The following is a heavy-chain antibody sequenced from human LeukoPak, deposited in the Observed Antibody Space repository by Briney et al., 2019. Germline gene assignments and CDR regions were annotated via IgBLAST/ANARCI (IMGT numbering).Heavy chain of an antibody. CDR2: IYTSGST. CDR3: ASGAIFGDEDAFDI. J-gene: IGHJ3*02. D-gene: IGHD3-3*01. CDR1: GGSSSSYY. Sequence: PSETLSLTCTVSGGSSSSYYWSWIRQPAGKGLEWIGRIYTSGSTNYNPSLKSRVTMSVDTSKNQFSLKLSSVTAADTAVYYCASGAIFGDEDAFDIWGQGTMVTVSS. V-gene: IGHV4-4*07.